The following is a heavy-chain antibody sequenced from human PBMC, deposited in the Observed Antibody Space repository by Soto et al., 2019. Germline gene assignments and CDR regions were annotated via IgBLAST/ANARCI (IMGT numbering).Heavy chain of an antibody. CDR2: IYYSGST. CDR3: ARGGTLRHFDY. J-gene: IGHJ4*02. CDR1: GGSINNYY. Sequence: QVQLQESGPGLVKPSETLSLTCTVSGGSINNYYWSWIRQPPGKGLEWIGHIYYSGSTNYNPSLKGRVTSSVDTSKNQFSLKLTSVTAADTAVYYCARGGTLRHFDYWGQGTLVTVSS. D-gene: IGHD4-17*01. V-gene: IGHV4-59*01.